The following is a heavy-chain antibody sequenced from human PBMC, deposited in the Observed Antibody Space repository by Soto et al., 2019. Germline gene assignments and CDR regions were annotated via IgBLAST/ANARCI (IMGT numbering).Heavy chain of an antibody. CDR2: IYTSEST. CDR3: ARVVVITGYNWFDP. J-gene: IGHJ5*02. D-gene: IGHD3-22*01. Sequence: PSETLSLTCTVSGGSISSYYWSWIRQPAGEGLEWIGRIYTSESTIYNPSLKSRVTMSVDTSKNQFSLKLSSVTAADTAVYYCARVVVITGYNWFDPWGQGTLVTVSS. CDR1: GGSISSYY. V-gene: IGHV4-4*07.